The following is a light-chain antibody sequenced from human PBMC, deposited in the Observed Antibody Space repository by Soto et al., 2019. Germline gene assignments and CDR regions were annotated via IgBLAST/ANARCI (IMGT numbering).Light chain of an antibody. Sequence: EIVMTQSPAILSVSPGERATLSCRASQSVSSNLARYQQKPGQTPRLLIYGASTRATGIPERFSGSGSGTGFSLTISSLEPEDSAVYYCQQYGSSPITFGQGTRLEI. CDR1: QSVSSN. V-gene: IGKV3-15*01. CDR3: QQYGSSPIT. CDR2: GAS. J-gene: IGKJ5*01.